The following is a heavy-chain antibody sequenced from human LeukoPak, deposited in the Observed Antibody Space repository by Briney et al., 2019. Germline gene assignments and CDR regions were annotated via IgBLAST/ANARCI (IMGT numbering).Heavy chain of an antibody. D-gene: IGHD6-13*01. V-gene: IGHV3-53*01. CDR2: IYSGGST. CDR1: GFTVSSNY. J-gene: IGHJ4*02. Sequence: GGSLRLSCAASGFTVSSNYMSWVRQAPGKGLEWVSVIYSGGSTYYADSVKGRFTISSDNSKNTLYLQMNSLRVEDTAVYYCARRYSSSWYDDYWGQGTLVTVSS. CDR3: ARRYSSSWYDDY.